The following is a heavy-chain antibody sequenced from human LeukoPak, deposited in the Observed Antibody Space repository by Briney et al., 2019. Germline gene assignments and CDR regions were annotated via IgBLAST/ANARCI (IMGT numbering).Heavy chain of an antibody. D-gene: IGHD3-22*01. Sequence: SETLSLTCTVSGYSISSGYYWGWIRQPPGKGLEWIGSIYHSGSTYYNPSLKSRVTISVDTSKNQFSLKLSSVTAADTAVYYCAGDPQASDSSGYYSSTTVFDYWGQGTLVTVSS. CDR3: AGDPQASDSSGYYSSTTVFDY. CDR2: IYHSGST. J-gene: IGHJ4*02. CDR1: GYSISSGYY. V-gene: IGHV4-38-2*02.